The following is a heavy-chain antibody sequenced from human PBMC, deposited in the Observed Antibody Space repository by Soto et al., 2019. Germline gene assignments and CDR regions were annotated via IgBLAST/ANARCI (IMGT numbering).Heavy chain of an antibody. V-gene: IGHV1-18*01. CDR2: ISAYNGNT. CDR1: RYASTGDG. J-gene: IGHJ4*02. Sequence: AALKVSCKNSRYASTGDGGFWVRQAPGLGLESMGWISAYNGNTNYAQKLQGRVTMTTDTSTSTAYMELRSLRSDDTAVYYCARESNFDYWGQGTLVTVSS. CDR3: ARESNFDY.